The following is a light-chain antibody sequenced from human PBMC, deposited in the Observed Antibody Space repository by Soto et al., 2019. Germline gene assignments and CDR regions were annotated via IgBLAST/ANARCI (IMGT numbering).Light chain of an antibody. V-gene: IGLV1-47*01. Sequence: QAVVTQPPSASGTPGQRVTISCSGSSSNIESNYVYWYQQLPGTAPKLLIYRSNQRPSGVPDRFSGSKSGTSASLAVSGLRSEDEADYYCAAWDDSLSGFVFGTGTKLTVL. CDR1: SSNIESNY. J-gene: IGLJ1*01. CDR3: AAWDDSLSGFV. CDR2: RSN.